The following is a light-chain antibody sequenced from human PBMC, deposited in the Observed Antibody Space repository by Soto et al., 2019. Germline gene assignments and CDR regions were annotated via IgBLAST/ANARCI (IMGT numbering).Light chain of an antibody. J-gene: IGKJ1*01. V-gene: IGKV3-20*01. CDR3: QQYGSSHWT. CDR1: QSVSSSY. Sequence: EIVLTQSPGTLSLSPGERATLSCRASQSVSSSYLAWYQQKPGQAPRLLIYGASSRATGIPDRFSGSGSGTDSTLTISRLEPEDFAVYYCQQYGSSHWTFGQGTKVDIK. CDR2: GAS.